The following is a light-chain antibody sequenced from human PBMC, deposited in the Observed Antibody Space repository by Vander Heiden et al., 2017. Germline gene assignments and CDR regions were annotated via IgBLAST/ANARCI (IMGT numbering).Light chain of an antibody. J-gene: IGKJ1*01. Sequence: EIVLTQSPGTLSLSPGERATLSCRASQSVSSSYLAWYQQKPGQAPRLLIYGASSRATGIPDRFRGSASGTDFTLTISRLEPEDFAVYYCQQDSSSPGTFGQGTRVEIK. CDR1: QSVSSSY. CDR2: GAS. CDR3: QQDSSSPGT. V-gene: IGKV3-20*01.